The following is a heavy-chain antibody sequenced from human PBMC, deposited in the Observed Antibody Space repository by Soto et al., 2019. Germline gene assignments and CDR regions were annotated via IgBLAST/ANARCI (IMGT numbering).Heavy chain of an antibody. CDR1: GFTFSSYS. V-gene: IGHV3-48*02. CDR2: ISSSSSTI. CDR3: ARAVNPGPYYYYGMDV. J-gene: IGHJ6*02. Sequence: EVQLVESGGGLVQPGGSLRLSCAASGFTFSSYSMNWVRQAPGKGLEWVSYISSSSSTIYYADSVKGRFTISRDNAKNSLYLQMNSLRDEDTAVYYCARAVNPGPYYYYGMDVWGQGTTVTVSS.